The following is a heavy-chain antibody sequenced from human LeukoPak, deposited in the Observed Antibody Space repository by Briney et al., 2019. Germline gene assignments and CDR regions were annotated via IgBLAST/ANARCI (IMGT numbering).Heavy chain of an antibody. Sequence: HVASVKVSCKASGGTFSSYAISWVRQAPGQGLEWMGGIIPIFGTANYAQKFQGRVTMTRDTSTSTVYMELSSLRSEDTAVYYCARDQGGVNWFDPWGQGTLVTVSS. CDR1: GGTFSSYA. J-gene: IGHJ5*02. D-gene: IGHD3-3*01. CDR2: IIPIFGTA. CDR3: ARDQGGVNWFDP. V-gene: IGHV1-69*05.